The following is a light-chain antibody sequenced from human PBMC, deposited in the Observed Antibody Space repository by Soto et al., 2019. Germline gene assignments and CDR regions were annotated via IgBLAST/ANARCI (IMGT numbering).Light chain of an antibody. Sequence: EIVLTQSPATLSLSPGERATLSCRASQSVSTSYLAWYQQKPGQAPRLLIYGSSSRATGIPDRFSGHGSGTDFTLTISRLEPEDFAVYYCQQYGGSPITFGQGTRLEI. CDR1: QSVSTSY. CDR3: QQYGGSPIT. J-gene: IGKJ5*01. V-gene: IGKV3-20*01. CDR2: GSS.